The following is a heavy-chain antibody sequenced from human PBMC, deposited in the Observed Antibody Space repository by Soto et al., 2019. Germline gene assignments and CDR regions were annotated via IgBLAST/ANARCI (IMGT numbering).Heavy chain of an antibody. D-gene: IGHD2-2*01. V-gene: IGHV3-23*01. CDR2: ISGSGGST. Sequence: GGSLRLSCAASGFTFSNYAMSWVRQAPGKGLEWVSGISGSGGSTYYADSVKGRFTISRDNSKNTLYLQMNSLRAEDTAVYYCAKAIVPAAIKDYYGMDVWGQGTTVTVSS. CDR3: AKAIVPAAIKDYYGMDV. J-gene: IGHJ6*02. CDR1: GFTFSNYA.